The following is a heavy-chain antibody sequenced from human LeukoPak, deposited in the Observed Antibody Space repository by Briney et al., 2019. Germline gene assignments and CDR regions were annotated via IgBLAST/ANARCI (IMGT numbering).Heavy chain of an antibody. CDR3: ARDPYSSAWYIDF. D-gene: IGHD6-19*01. CDR1: RFTFSSHA. Sequence: GGSLRLSRAASRFTFSSHAMHWVRQAPGKGLEWVAVISYDGSNQFYADSVKGRFTISRDNSRNTLYLQMNSLRLEDTAVYYCARDPYSSAWYIDFWGQGTLVTVSS. V-gene: IGHV3-30*04. J-gene: IGHJ4*01. CDR2: ISYDGSNQ.